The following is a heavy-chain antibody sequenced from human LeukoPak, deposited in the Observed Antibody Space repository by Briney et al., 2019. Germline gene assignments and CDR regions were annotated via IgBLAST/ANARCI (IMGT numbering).Heavy chain of an antibody. Sequence: GGSLRLSCAASGFTVSSNYMSWVRQAPGKGLEWVSVIYSGGSTYYADSVKGRFTISRDNSKNTLFLQMGSLRAEDMAVYYCARDHTGWFDPWGQGTLVTVSS. D-gene: IGHD4-17*01. V-gene: IGHV3-53*05. J-gene: IGHJ5*02. CDR2: IYSGGST. CDR1: GFTVSSNY. CDR3: ARDHTGWFDP.